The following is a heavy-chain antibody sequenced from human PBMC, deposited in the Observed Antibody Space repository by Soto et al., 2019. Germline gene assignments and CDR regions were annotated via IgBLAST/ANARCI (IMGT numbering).Heavy chain of an antibody. D-gene: IGHD1-1*01. CDR3: ARDLIPADWNDPRGAFDI. CDR1: GYTFTGYY. J-gene: IGHJ3*02. CDR2: INPNSGGT. Sequence: QVQLVQSGAEVKKPGASVKVSCKASGYTFTGYYMHWVRQAPGQGLEWMGWINPNSGGTNYAQKFQGWVTMTRDTSISTAYMELSRLRSDDTAVYYCARDLIPADWNDPRGAFDIWGQGTMVTVSS. V-gene: IGHV1-2*04.